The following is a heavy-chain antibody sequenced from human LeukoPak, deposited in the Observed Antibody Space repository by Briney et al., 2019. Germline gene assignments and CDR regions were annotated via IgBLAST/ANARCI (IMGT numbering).Heavy chain of an antibody. J-gene: IGHJ4*02. CDR1: GFTFSSYA. CDR3: ARSGSTVVRDYFDY. CDR2: ISGSGGST. V-gene: IGHV3-23*01. D-gene: IGHD4-23*01. Sequence: GGSLRLSCAASGFTFSSYAMSWVRQAPGKGLEWVSAISGSGGSTYYADSVKGRFTVSRDNAKNSLYLQMNSLRAEDTAVYYRARSGSTVVRDYFDYWGQGTLVTVSS.